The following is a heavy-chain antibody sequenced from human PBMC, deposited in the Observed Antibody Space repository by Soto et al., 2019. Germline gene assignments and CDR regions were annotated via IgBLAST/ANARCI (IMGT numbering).Heavy chain of an antibody. V-gene: IGHV1-18*04. CDR3: SRAEKWVTGGMGGY. J-gene: IGHJ4*02. D-gene: IGHD1-20*01. Sequence: VSEQVSCKASGYSFPRYGISWVGQAPGPGLEWMGWISTHNGNTNYSHKPHGRGTMTTDTSTSTAYMELRSLGSDDAAADYCSRAEKWVTGGMGGYWGQGTLVTVSS. CDR1: GYSFPRYG. CDR2: ISTHNGNT.